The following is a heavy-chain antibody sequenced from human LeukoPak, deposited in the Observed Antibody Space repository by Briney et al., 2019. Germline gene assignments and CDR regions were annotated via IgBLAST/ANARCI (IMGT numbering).Heavy chain of an antibody. J-gene: IGHJ4*02. CDR2: INPSGGST. CDR3: ARDGYCSSTSCYYFDY. CDR1: GYTFTSYY. Sequence: ASVKVSCKASGYTFTSYYMHWVRQAPGQGLEWMGIINPSGGSTSYAQKFQSRVTMTRDMSTSTVYMELSSLRSEDTAVYYCARDGYCSSTSCYYFDYWGQGTLVTVSS. V-gene: IGHV1-46*01. D-gene: IGHD2-2*01.